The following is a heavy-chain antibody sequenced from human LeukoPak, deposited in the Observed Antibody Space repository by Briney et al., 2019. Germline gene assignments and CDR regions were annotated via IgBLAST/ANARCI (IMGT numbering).Heavy chain of an antibody. J-gene: IGHJ6*03. CDR1: GGSISSSSYY. D-gene: IGHD4-11*01. CDR2: IYYSGST. CDR3: ARAYSNYVLNYYYYYYMDV. Sequence: PSETLSLTCTVSGGSISSSSYYWGWIRQPPGKGLEWIGSIYYSGSTYYNPSLKSRVTISVDTSKNQFSLKLSSVAAADTAVYYCARAYSNYVLNYYYYYYMDVWGKGTTVTVSS. V-gene: IGHV4-39*07.